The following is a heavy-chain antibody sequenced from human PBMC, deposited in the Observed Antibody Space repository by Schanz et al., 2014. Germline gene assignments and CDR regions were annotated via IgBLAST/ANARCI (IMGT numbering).Heavy chain of an antibody. J-gene: IGHJ6*02. D-gene: IGHD3-10*01. CDR2: ISSGSSYA. Sequence: QVQLVESGGGLVKPGGSLRLSCAASGFTFRDYYMSWIRQAPGKGLEWVSDISSGSSYANYADSVKGRFTISRDNAKNSLYLQMNSLRAEDTAVYYCARDVDDRRSYGSGYCLGDCMDVWGHGATVTVSS. CDR1: GFTFRDYY. CDR3: ARDVDDRRSYGSGYCLGDCMDV. V-gene: IGHV3-11*05.